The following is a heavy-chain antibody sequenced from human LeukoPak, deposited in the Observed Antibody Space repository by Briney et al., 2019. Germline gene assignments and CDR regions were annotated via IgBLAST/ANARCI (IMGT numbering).Heavy chain of an antibody. Sequence: GGSLRLSRAASGFTFSSSWMSWVRQAPGKGLEWVANIKPDGSEKYYVDSVKGQFTISRDNAKNSLYLQMNSLRAEDTALYFCARDTVGATDYWGQGTLVTVSS. D-gene: IGHD1-26*01. CDR2: IKPDGSEK. CDR3: ARDTVGATDY. CDR1: GFTFSSSW. V-gene: IGHV3-7*01. J-gene: IGHJ4*02.